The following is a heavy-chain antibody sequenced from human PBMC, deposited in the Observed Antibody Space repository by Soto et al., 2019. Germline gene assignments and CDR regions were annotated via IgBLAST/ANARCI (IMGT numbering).Heavy chain of an antibody. CDR2: ISNYNGDT. CDR1: GYTFTSYG. V-gene: IGHV1-18*01. D-gene: IGHD3-10*02. CDR3: TRGGQLFAGNYFDY. J-gene: IGHJ4*02. Sequence: QVQLVQSGAEVKKPGASVKVSCKASGYTFTSYGISWVRQAPGQGLEWMGWISNYNGDTNYAQKLQGRVTMTTDTSTSTAYMKLRSLKSADTAVYYCTRGGQLFAGNYFDYWGQGTLVTVSS.